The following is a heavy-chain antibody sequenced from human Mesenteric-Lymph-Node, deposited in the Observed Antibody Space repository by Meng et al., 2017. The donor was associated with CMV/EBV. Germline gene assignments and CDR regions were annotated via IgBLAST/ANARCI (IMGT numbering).Heavy chain of an antibody. CDR3: ARDHSGTYSVDS. Sequence: SCAASGFTVSDNYLTWVRQSPGKGLEWVSIIYRNGETYYLDSVKGRFSISRDNSKNTLYLQMNNLRAEDTAVYYCARDHSGTYSVDSWGQGTLVTVSS. J-gene: IGHJ4*02. CDR2: IYRNGET. D-gene: IGHD1-26*01. V-gene: IGHV3-66*01. CDR1: GFTVSDNY.